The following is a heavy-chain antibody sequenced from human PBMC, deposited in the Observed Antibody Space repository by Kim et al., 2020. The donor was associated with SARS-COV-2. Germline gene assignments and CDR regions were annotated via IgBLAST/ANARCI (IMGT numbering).Heavy chain of an antibody. Sequence: SVKVSCKASGGTFSSYAISWVRQAPGQGLEWMGGIIPIFGTANYAQKFQGRVTITADESTSTAYMELSSLRSEDTAVYYCARIGGEHSYGRTYSTRDYGMDVWGQGTTVTVSS. CDR3: ARIGGEHSYGRTYSTRDYGMDV. J-gene: IGHJ6*02. CDR2: IIPIFGTA. D-gene: IGHD5-18*01. V-gene: IGHV1-69*13. CDR1: GGTFSSYA.